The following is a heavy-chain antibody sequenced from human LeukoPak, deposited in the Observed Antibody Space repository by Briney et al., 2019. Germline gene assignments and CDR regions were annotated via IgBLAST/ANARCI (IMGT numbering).Heavy chain of an antibody. CDR3: ARGHDYVWGSYRPTYYLDY. D-gene: IGHD3-16*02. Sequence: GAAVKVSCKASGYTFTSYYMHWVRQAPGQGREWMGIINPSGGSTSYAKKFQGRVTMTRDMSTSTVYMELSSLRSEDTAVYYCARGHDYVWGSYRPTYYLDYWGQGTLVPVSS. CDR1: GYTFTSYY. V-gene: IGHV1-46*03. CDR2: INPSGGST. J-gene: IGHJ4*02.